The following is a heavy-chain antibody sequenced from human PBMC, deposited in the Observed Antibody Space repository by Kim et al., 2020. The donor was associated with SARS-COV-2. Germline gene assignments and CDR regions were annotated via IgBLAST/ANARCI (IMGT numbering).Heavy chain of an antibody. J-gene: IGHJ4*02. Sequence: NYAQKFQGRVTITADESTSTAYMELSSLRSEDTAVYYCASIGSGSSDFDYWGQGTLVTVSS. CDR3: ASIGSGSSDFDY. D-gene: IGHD3-10*01. V-gene: IGHV1-69*01.